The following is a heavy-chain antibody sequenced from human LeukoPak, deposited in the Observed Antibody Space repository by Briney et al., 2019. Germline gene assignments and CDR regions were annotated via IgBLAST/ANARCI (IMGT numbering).Heavy chain of an antibody. D-gene: IGHD2-21*01. Sequence: GGSLRLACAASGFTLRRYAMHWVRQAPATGQEGVAVISYDGSNKYYADSVKGRFTISRDNSKNTLYLQMYSLRAEDTAVYYCARDRGYYGPRTGGDCDIWGQGTMVTVSS. CDR2: ISYDGSNK. J-gene: IGHJ3*02. CDR3: ARDRGYYGPRTGGDCDI. CDR1: GFTLRRYA. V-gene: IGHV3-30*04.